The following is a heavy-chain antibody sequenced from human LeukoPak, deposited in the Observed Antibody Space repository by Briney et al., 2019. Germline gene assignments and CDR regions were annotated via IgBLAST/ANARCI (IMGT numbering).Heavy chain of an antibody. CDR2: MNPNSGNT. Sequence: GASVKVSCKASGYTFTNYGISWVRQATGQGLEWMGWMNPNSGNTGYAQKFQGRVTITRNTSISTAYMELSSLRSEDTAVYYCARGSLTYDAFDIWGQGTMVTVSS. CDR1: GYTFTNYG. J-gene: IGHJ3*02. V-gene: IGHV1-8*03. CDR3: ARGSLTYDAFDI.